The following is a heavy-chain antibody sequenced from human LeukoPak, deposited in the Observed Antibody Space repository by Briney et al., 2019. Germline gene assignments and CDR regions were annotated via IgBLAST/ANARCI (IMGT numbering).Heavy chain of an antibody. CDR3: AREEYFQDSNGYSYYFHS. CDR1: GGSIGWDY. J-gene: IGHJ4*02. D-gene: IGHD3-22*01. CDR2: IYKSGST. Sequence: SETLSLTCTVSGGSIGWDYWSWIRQSAGKGLEWIGRIYKSGSTNYNPSFRSRVTMSVDTSKNQFSLNVTSVTAADTAAYYCAREEYFQDSNGYSYYFHSWGQGSLVTVSS. V-gene: IGHV4-4*07.